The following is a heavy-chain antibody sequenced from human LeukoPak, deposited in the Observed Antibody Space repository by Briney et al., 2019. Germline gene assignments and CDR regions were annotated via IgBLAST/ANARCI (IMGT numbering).Heavy chain of an antibody. CDR2: ISYDENNE. Sequence: PRGSLRLSCAASGITFSRYAMHWVRQAPGKGLEWEAVISYDENNENYADSVKGRFTISRDNSKNALYLQMNSLRVEDTAVYSCAKEEANSNWPPDGFYMWGQGTMVSVCS. CDR3: AKEEANSNWPPDGFYM. J-gene: IGHJ3*02. CDR1: GITFSRYA. D-gene: IGHD6-13*01. V-gene: IGHV3-30-3*01.